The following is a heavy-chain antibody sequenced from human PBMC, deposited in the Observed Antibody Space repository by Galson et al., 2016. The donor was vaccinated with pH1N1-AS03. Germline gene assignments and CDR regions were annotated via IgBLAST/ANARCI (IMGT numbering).Heavy chain of an antibody. CDR2: INTDSGVT. Sequence: SVKVSCKASGYIFTGFYVHWVRQAPGQGLEWMGWINTDSGVTNYAPKFEAWVTMTRDTSVSTAYIELYGLKSDDTAVYYCARDPRGPCTSATCPTTYYFGMDVWGQGTTVIVSS. V-gene: IGHV1-2*04. J-gene: IGHJ6*02. D-gene: IGHD2-2*01. CDR3: ARDPRGPCTSATCPTTYYFGMDV. CDR1: GYIFTGFY.